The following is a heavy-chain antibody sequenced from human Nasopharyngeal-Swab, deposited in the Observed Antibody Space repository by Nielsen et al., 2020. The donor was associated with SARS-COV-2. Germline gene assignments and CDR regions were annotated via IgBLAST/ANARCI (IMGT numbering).Heavy chain of an antibody. D-gene: IGHD2-8*01. J-gene: IGHJ6*02. CDR1: GFTFSSYE. CDR3: ARDMLSYRVYYYYGMDV. Sequence: GVSLRLSCAASGFTFSSYEMNWVRQAPGKGLEWVSYISSSGSTIYYADSVKGRFTISRDNAKNSLYLQMNSLRAEDTAVYYCARDMLSYRVYYYYGMDVWGQGTTVTVSS. CDR2: ISSSGSTI. V-gene: IGHV3-48*03.